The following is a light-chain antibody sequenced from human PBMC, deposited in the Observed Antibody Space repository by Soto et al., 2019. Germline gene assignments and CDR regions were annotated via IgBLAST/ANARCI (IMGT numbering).Light chain of an antibody. J-gene: IGLJ2*01. CDR1: SSDVGGYNY. V-gene: IGLV2-8*01. CDR3: SSYAGSNNLV. CDR2: EVX. Sequence: QSVLTQPPSASGSPGQSVTISCTGTSSDVGGYNYVSWYQQHPGKAPKLMIYEVXKRPSGVPDRFSGSKSGNTASLTVSGXXXXXXXDYYCSSYAGSNNLVFGGGTKLTVL.